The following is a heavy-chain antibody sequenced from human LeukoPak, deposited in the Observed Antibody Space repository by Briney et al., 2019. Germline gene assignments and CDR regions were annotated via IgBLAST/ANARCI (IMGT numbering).Heavy chain of an antibody. CDR1: EFTFSSYA. D-gene: IGHD2-2*01. CDR2: ISSNGGST. CDR3: LKGYCSSISCYGDY. J-gene: IGHJ4*02. Sequence: QPGGSLRLSCSASEFTFSSYAMHWVRQAPGKGLEYVSAISSNGGSTYYADSVKGRFTISRDNSKNTLYLQMSSLRAEDTAVCYCLKGYCSSISCYGDYWGQGTLVTVSS. V-gene: IGHV3-64D*09.